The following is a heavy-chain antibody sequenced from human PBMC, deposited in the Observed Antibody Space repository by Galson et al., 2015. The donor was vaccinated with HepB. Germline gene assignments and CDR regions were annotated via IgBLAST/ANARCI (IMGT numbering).Heavy chain of an antibody. CDR2: ISSSSSTI. V-gene: IGHV3-48*02. D-gene: IGHD3-3*01. Sequence: SLRLSCAASGFTFSSYSMNWVRQAPGKGLEWVSYISSSSSTIYYADSVKGRFTISRDNAKNSLYLQMNSLRDEDTAVYYCARLRGITIFGVVHYYYGMDVWGQGTTVTVSS. J-gene: IGHJ6*02. CDR1: GFTFSSYS. CDR3: ARLRGITIFGVVHYYYGMDV.